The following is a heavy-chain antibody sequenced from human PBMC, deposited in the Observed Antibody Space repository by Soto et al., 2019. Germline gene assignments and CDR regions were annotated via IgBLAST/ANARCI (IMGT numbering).Heavy chain of an antibody. V-gene: IGHV4-61*08. Sequence: SETLSLTCTVSGGSISSGGYYWSWIRQHPGKGLEWIGYIYYSGSTYYNPSLKSRVTISVDTSKNQFSLKLSSVTAADTAVYYCARGKAAAGNAWFDPWGQGTLVTVSS. CDR2: IYYSGST. CDR3: ARGKAAAGNAWFDP. CDR1: GGSISSGGYY. D-gene: IGHD6-13*01. J-gene: IGHJ5*02.